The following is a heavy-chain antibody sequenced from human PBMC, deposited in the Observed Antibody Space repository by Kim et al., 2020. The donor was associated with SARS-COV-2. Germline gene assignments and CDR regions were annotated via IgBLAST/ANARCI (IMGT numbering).Heavy chain of an antibody. Sequence: SVKVSCKASGGTFSSYAISWVRQAPGQGLEWMGGIIPIFGTANYAQKFQGRVTITADESTSTAYMELSSLRSEDTAVYYCAYSSSWSIIYYYGMDVWGQGTTVTVSS. CDR1: GGTFSSYA. D-gene: IGHD6-13*01. CDR2: IIPIFGTA. V-gene: IGHV1-69*13. CDR3: AYSSSWSIIYYYGMDV. J-gene: IGHJ6*02.